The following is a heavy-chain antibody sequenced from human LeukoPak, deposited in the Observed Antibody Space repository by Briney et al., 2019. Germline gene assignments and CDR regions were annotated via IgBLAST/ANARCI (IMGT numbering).Heavy chain of an antibody. CDR1: GFTFSNSW. J-gene: IGHJ4*02. Sequence: GGSLRLSCAASGFTFSNSWMSWVRQAPGKGLEWVAYIKKTGSETYYVDSVKGRFTITRDNARNSLFLQMNSLRAEDTAVYYCAREDGYCSGGNCYSYFDSWGQGTLVTVSS. CDR2: IKKTGSET. V-gene: IGHV3-7*01. CDR3: AREDGYCSGGNCYSYFDS. D-gene: IGHD2-15*01.